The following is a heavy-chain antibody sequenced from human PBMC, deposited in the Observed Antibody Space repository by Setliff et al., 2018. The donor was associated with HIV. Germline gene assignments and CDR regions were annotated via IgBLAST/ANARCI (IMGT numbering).Heavy chain of an antibody. Sequence: GGSLRLSCAASGFSLSAHGMHWVRQAPGKGLEWVAGIWHDVTKDYYADSVKGRFSLSGDYSKNTVSLQMNSLRAEDTAVYYCARGLYYFDYWGQGTLVTVSS. J-gene: IGHJ4*02. CDR1: GFSLSAHG. CDR3: ARGLYYFDY. V-gene: IGHV3-33*01. CDR2: IWHDVTKD.